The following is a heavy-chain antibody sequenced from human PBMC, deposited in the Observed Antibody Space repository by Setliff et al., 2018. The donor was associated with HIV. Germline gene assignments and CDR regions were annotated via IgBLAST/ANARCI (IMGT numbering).Heavy chain of an antibody. J-gene: IGHJ6*02. D-gene: IGHD3-9*01. V-gene: IGHV3-21*05. Sequence: GGSLRLSCAASGFTFSSYEMNWVRQAPGRGLEWVSYISSSSSYIYYADSVKGRFTISRDNAKNSLYLQMNSLRAEDTAVYYCARDFRRYFDYYYYGMDVWGQGTTVTVSS. CDR2: ISSSSSYI. CDR3: ARDFRRYFDYYYYGMDV. CDR1: GFTFSSYE.